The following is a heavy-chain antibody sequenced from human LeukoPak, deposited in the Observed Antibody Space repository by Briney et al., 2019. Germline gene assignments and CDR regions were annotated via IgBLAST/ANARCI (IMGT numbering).Heavy chain of an antibody. V-gene: IGHV3-53*01. Sequence: GGSVSLLCAASGFIVSSNYMSWPRQARGKGLEWVSVIYCGGSTYYADSVKGRFTSSRDNSNNTLYLQMNSLRAEDTAVYYCARGLSSPGYSGYVEDYWGQGTLVTVSS. D-gene: IGHD5-12*01. CDR2: IYCGGST. CDR3: ARGLSSPGYSGYVEDY. CDR1: GFIVSSNY. J-gene: IGHJ4*02.